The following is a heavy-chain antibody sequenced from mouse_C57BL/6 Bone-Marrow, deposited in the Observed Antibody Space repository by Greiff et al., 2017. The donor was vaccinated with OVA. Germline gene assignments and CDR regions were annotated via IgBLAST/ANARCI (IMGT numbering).Heavy chain of an antibody. CDR1: GFSFNTYA. Sequence: EVKVVESGGGLVQPKGSLKLSCAASGFSFNTYAMNWVRQAPGKGLEWVARIRSKSNNYATYYADSVKDRFTISRDDSESMLYLQMNNLKTEDTAMYYCVREDTTVWGQGTLVTVSA. CDR2: IRSKSNNYAT. J-gene: IGHJ3*01. D-gene: IGHD1-1*01. V-gene: IGHV10-1*01. CDR3: VREDTTV.